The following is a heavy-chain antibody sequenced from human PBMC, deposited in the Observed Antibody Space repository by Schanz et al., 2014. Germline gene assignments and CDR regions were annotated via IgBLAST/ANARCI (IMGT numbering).Heavy chain of an antibody. Sequence: QLQLQESGPGLVKPSETLSLTCTVSGGSIRRSTYYWGWIRQPPGKGLEWVASIYNSGSAYYGPSLKSRFPISVETSKNQFSLRLNSVTASDTAVYYCVRQLLWFGESGVDTWGQGTLVVVSS. CDR1: GGSIRRSTYY. V-gene: IGHV4-39*01. CDR3: VRQLLWFGESGVDT. J-gene: IGHJ5*02. CDR2: IYNSGSA. D-gene: IGHD3-10*01.